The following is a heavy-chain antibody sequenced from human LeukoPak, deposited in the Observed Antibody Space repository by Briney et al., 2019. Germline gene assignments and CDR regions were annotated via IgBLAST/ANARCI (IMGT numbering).Heavy chain of an antibody. D-gene: IGHD6-19*01. J-gene: IGHJ5*02. CDR2: ISGSGGST. V-gene: IGHV3-23*01. CDR1: GFTFSSYA. CDR3: AKDGTSGWYVGNWFDP. Sequence: GGSLRLSCAASGFTFSSYAMSWVRQAPGKGLGWVSVISGSGGSTYYADSAKGRFTISRDNSKNTLYLQMNSLRAEDTAVYYCAKDGTSGWYVGNWFDPWGQGTLVTVSS.